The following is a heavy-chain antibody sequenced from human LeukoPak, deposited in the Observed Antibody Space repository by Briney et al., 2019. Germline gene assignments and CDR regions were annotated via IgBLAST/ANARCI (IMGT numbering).Heavy chain of an antibody. Sequence: ASVRVSCKASCDTFTTYNINWVRQTPGQGLGWRLWINPNSGVTNYAQTFQGRVTMTRDTSISTAYMELSRLRSDDTAVYYCARAPLWFGERSYDYWGQRTLVTVSS. CDR2: INPNSGVT. CDR1: CDTFTTYN. V-gene: IGHV1-2*02. CDR3: ARAPLWFGERSYDY. J-gene: IGHJ4*02. D-gene: IGHD3-10*01.